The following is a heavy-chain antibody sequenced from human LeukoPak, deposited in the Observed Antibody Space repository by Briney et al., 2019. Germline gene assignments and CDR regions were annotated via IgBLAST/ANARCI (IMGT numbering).Heavy chain of an antibody. CDR2: ISGSGGST. CDR1: GFTFSSYA. CDR3: AKDVPRYSSGWSDFDY. D-gene: IGHD6-19*01. J-gene: IGHJ4*02. Sequence: PGGSLRLSCAASGFTFSSYAMSWVRQAPGKGLEWVSAISGSGGSTYYADSVKGRFTISRDNSKNTLYLQMNSLRAEDTAVYYCAKDVPRYSSGWSDFDYWGQGTLVTVSS. V-gene: IGHV3-23*01.